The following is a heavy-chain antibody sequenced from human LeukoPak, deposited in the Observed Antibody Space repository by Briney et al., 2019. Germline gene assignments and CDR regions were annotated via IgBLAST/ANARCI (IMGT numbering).Heavy chain of an antibody. CDR2: ISGSGGST. Sequence: GGSLRLSCAASGFTFSSYAMSWVRQAPGEGLEWVSAISGSGGSTYYADSVKGRFTISRDNSKNTLYLQMNSLRAEDTAVYYCAKEGSNYYDSSGYFALTLFGWFDPWGQGTLVTVSS. CDR3: AKEGSNYYDSSGYFALTLFGWFDP. V-gene: IGHV3-23*01. J-gene: IGHJ5*02. D-gene: IGHD3-22*01. CDR1: GFTFSSYA.